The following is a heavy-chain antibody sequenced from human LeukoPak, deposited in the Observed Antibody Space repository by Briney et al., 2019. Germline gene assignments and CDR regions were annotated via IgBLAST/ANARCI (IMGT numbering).Heavy chain of an antibody. D-gene: IGHD1-14*01. CDR2: ISYDGSNK. Sequence: PGGSLRLSCAASGFTFSSYAMYWVRQAPGKGLEWVAVISYDGSNKYYADSVKGRFTTSRDNSKNTLYLQMNSLRAEDTAVYYCARDLYKREGTFDYWGQGTLVTVSS. CDR1: GFTFSSYA. CDR3: ARDLYKREGTFDY. V-gene: IGHV3-30-3*01. J-gene: IGHJ4*02.